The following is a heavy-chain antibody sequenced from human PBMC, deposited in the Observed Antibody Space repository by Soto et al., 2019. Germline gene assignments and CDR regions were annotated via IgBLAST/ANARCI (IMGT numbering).Heavy chain of an antibody. CDR3: ARPVTSPDHLDI. D-gene: IGHD4-4*01. CDR2: ISAYNGNT. J-gene: IGHJ3*02. V-gene: IGHV1-18*01. Sequence: QVQLVQSGAEVKKPGASVKVSCKSSGYIFSDYGITWVRQAPGQGLEWMGWISAYNGNTDYAEKFQDRLTLATDTSTITVYMELRGLRSDDTALYDSARPVTSPDHLDIWGQGTMVTVSS. CDR1: GYIFSDYG.